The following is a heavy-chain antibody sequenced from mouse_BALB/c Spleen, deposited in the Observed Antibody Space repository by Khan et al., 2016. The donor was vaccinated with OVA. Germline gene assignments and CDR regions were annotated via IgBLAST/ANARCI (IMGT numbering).Heavy chain of an antibody. CDR2: MISSGYT. Sequence: EVELQESGPSLVQPSQTLSLTCSVTGDSISSGYWSWIRKFPGNKLEYMGYMISSGYTYYNPSLKSRISITRPTSKNQYYLQLHSVTTEDTATYYCARSTYRYAFAYWGQGTLVTVSA. CDR3: ARSTYRYAFAY. D-gene: IGHD2-14*01. V-gene: IGHV3-8*02. CDR1: GDSISSGY. J-gene: IGHJ3*01.